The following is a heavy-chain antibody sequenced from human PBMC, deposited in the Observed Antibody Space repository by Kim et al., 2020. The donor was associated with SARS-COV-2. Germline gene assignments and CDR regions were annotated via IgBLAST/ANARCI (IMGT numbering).Heavy chain of an antibody. J-gene: IGHJ4*02. Sequence: SVKVSCKASGGTFSSYAISWVRQAPGQGLEWMGGIIPIFGTANYAQKFQGRVTITADESTSTAYMELSSLRSEDTAVYYCASSVGGDGSTSCCSFDYWGQGTLVTVSS. CDR1: GGTFSSYA. CDR2: IIPIFGTA. D-gene: IGHD2-2*01. CDR3: ASSVGGDGSTSCCSFDY. V-gene: IGHV1-69*13.